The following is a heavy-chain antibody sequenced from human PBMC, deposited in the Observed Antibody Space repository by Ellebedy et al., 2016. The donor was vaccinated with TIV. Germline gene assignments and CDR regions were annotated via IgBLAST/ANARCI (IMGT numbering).Heavy chain of an antibody. V-gene: IGHV3-48*01. CDR2: ISSSESTI. J-gene: IGHJ4*02. CDR1: GFTFSSYS. CDR3: ARAGDYNLLSPAGGY. Sequence: GESLKISCEASGFTFSSYSMNWVRQAPGKGLEWVSYISSSESTIYHADSVKGRFTISRDNAKNSLYLQMESLRADDTAVYYCARAGDYNLLSPAGGYWGQGTLVTVSS. D-gene: IGHD4-17*01.